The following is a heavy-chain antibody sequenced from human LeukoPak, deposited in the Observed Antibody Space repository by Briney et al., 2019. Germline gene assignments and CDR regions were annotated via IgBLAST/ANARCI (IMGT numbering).Heavy chain of an antibody. V-gene: IGHV4-61*02. CDR2: NYIRGST. CDR3: ARGPRGYGYGAFDY. D-gene: IGHD5-18*01. Sequence: SETLSLTCTVSGGSISSGSYYWSWIRQPAGRGLEWIGRNYIRGSTNYNPSLKSRVTISVDTSKNQFSLKLRSVTAADTAVYYCARGPRGYGYGAFDYWGRGILVTVSS. J-gene: IGHJ4*02. CDR1: GGSISSGSYY.